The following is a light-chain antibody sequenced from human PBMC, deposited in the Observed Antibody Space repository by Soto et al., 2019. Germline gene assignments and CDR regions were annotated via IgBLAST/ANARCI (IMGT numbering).Light chain of an antibody. V-gene: IGKV1-27*01. J-gene: IGKJ4*01. CDR2: AAS. CDR1: QAIYNY. CDR3: QKFSAVPT. Sequence: DIQMTQSPSSLSASVGDRVTITCRASQAIYNYLAWYQQKPGKVPTLLISAASTLQSGVPSRFSGSGSGTDFTLTISSLQPEDVTTYYCQKFSAVPTFGGGTKVEI.